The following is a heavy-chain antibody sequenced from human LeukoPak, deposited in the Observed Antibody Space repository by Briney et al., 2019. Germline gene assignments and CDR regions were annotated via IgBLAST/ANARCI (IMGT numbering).Heavy chain of an antibody. D-gene: IGHD2-15*01. Sequence: GGSLRLSCAASGFTFSSYAMHWVRQAPGKGLEWVAVISYDGSNKYYADSVEGRFTISRDNSKNTLYLQMNSLRAEDTAVYYCARVWGSFAGLGRLDYWGQGTLVTVSS. J-gene: IGHJ4*02. CDR2: ISYDGSNK. CDR3: ARVWGSFAGLGRLDY. CDR1: GFTFSSYA. V-gene: IGHV3-30*04.